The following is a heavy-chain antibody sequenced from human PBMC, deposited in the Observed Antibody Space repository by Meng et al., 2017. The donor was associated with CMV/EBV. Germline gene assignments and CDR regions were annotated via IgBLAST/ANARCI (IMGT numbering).Heavy chain of an antibody. J-gene: IGHJ4*02. V-gene: IGHV4-38-2*02. CDR3: ARVTPSIVGATSFDY. CDR1: GYSISSGYY. CDR2: IYHSGST. Sequence: SETLSLTCTVSGYSISSGYYWGWIRQPPGKGLEWIGSIYHSGSTYYNPSPKSRVTISVDTSKNQFSLNLTSVTAADTAVYYCARVTPSIVGATSFDYWGQGTLVTVSS. D-gene: IGHD1-26*01.